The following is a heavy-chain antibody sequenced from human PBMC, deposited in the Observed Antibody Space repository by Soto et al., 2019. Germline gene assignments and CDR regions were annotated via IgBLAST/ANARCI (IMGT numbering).Heavy chain of an antibody. D-gene: IGHD2-21*02. V-gene: IGHV4-39*01. CDR1: GGSISSTLYY. Sequence: ASETLSLTCTVSGGSISSTLYYWGWVRQPPGKGLQWIGSIYYSASAYYNPSLKSRVTISVDTSKNQFSLSLSSVTAADTAVYFCARHVVVTTYGGHYFDYWGQGTLVTVSS. CDR2: IYYSASA. J-gene: IGHJ4*02. CDR3: ARHVVVTTYGGHYFDY.